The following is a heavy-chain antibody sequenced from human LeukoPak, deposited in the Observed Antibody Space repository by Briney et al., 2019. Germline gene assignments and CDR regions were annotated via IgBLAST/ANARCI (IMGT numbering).Heavy chain of an antibody. J-gene: IGHJ4*02. D-gene: IGHD1-20*01. CDR1: GGSISSTGYY. CDR2: IYYTGRT. CDR3: ARDRHITVAEFAY. Sequence: SETLSLTCTVSGGSISSTGYYWSWIRQPPGKGLEWIGYIYYTGRTSYNPSLRSRVIISIDTSKNQFSLKLTSVTAADTAMYYCARDRHITVAEFAYWGQGTLVTVSS. V-gene: IGHV4-30-4*01.